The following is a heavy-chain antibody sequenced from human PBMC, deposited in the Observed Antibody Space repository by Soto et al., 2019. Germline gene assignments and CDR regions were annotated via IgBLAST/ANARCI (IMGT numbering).Heavy chain of an antibody. CDR2: ISGHTGNT. Sequence: ASVKVSCKASGYSFTNYGISWFRQAPGQGLEWMGWISGHTGNTNYGQRLQGGVTMTADRGTSKAYIELRRLISYDTPVYYRARDYSGSRSPRSPFCYWRQGTRVTVSS. J-gene: IGHJ4*02. CDR1: GYSFTNYG. D-gene: IGHD3-10*01. V-gene: IGHV1-18*01. CDR3: ARDYSGSRSPRSPFCY.